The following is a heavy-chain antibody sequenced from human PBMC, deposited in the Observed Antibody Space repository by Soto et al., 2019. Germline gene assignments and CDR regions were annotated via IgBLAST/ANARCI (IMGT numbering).Heavy chain of an antibody. J-gene: IGHJ4*02. CDR1: GYTFTSYD. V-gene: IGHV1-8*02. Sequence: QVQLVQSGAEVKKPGASVKVACKAVGYTFTSYDFNWVRQATGQGLEWMGWMNPDSGNTGYAQKFQGRVTMTRNTSISTVYMELSSLRSEDTAVYYCVSDLYNSGCYNWGQGTLVTVSS. CDR2: MNPDSGNT. CDR3: VSDLYNSGCYN. D-gene: IGHD6-19*01.